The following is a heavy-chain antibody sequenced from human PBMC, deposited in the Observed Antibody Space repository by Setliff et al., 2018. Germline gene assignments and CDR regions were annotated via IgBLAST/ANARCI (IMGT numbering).Heavy chain of an antibody. CDR3: ARDLGFDEITGYSSSVIDA. V-gene: IGHV4-61*09. CDR2: IYTSGTT. D-gene: IGHD2-2*03. CDR1: GGSINSGSYY. Sequence: SETLSLTCTVSGGSINSGSYYWSWIRQPAGKGLEWIGHIYTSGTTNYNPSLESRVTISVDPSKNQFSLRVTSVTAADTAVYYCARDLGFDEITGYSSSVIDAWGQGMLVTVSS. J-gene: IGHJ5*02.